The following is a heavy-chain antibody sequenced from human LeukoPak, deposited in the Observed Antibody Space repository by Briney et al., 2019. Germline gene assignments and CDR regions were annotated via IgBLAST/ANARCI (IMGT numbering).Heavy chain of an antibody. D-gene: IGHD2-2*03. CDR2: INHSGST. CDR3: ARGAGYCSSTSCLSGPDY. V-gene: IGHV4-34*01. CDR1: GGSFSGYY. J-gene: IGHJ4*02. Sequence: PSETLSLTCAVYGGSFSGYYWSWIRQPPGKGLEWIGEINHSGSTNYNPSLKSRVTISVDTSKNQFSLKLSSVTAADPAVYYCARGAGYCSSTSCLSGPDYWGQGTLVTVSS.